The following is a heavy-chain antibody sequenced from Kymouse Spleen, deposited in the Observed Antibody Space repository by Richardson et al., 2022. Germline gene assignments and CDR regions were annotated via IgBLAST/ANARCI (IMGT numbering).Heavy chain of an antibody. D-gene: IGHD5-18,IGHD5-18*01. V-gene: IGHV3-21*03. CDR2: ISSSSSYI. J-gene: IGHJ4*02. Sequence: EVQLVESGGGLVKPGGSLRLSCAASGFTFSSYSMNWVRQAPGKGLEWVSSISSSSSYIYYADSVKGRFTISRDNAKNSLYLQMNSLRAEDTAVYYCAREGGYSYGYYFDYWGQGTLVTVSS. CDR1: GFTFSSYS. CDR3: AREGGYSYGYYFDY.